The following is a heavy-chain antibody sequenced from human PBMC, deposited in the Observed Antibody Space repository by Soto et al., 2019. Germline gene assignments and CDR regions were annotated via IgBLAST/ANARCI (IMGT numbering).Heavy chain of an antibody. D-gene: IGHD2-2*01. J-gene: IGHJ6*02. CDR2: ISAYNGNT. CDR3: AIRGGPGAAAISFYYGMDV. Sequence: QVQLVQSGAEVKKPGASVKVSCKASGYTFTSYGISWVRQAPGQGLEWMGWISAYNGNTNYAQKLQGRVTMTTDTSTSTAYMELRSLGSDDTAVYYCAIRGGPGAAAISFYYGMDVWGQGTTVTVSS. V-gene: IGHV1-18*01. CDR1: GYTFTSYG.